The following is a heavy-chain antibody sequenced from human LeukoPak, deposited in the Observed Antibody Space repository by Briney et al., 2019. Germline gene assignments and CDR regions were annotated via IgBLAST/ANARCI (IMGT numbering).Heavy chain of an antibody. V-gene: IGHV1-2*04. CDR1: GYTFTDYY. CDR3: AREGHYGSGSSSFYFDF. D-gene: IGHD3-10*01. Sequence: ASVKVSCKASGYTFTDYYLHWVRQAPGQGLEWMGWINPKSGGTKSAQKFQGWVTMTRDTSISTAFMELRSDDTAVYYCAREGHYGSGSSSFYFDFWGQGTLVTVSS. J-gene: IGHJ4*02. CDR2: INPKSGGT.